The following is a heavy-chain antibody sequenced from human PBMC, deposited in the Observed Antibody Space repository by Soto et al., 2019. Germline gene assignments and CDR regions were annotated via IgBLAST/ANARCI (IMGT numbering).Heavy chain of an antibody. D-gene: IGHD1-26*01. V-gene: IGHV1-69*01. CDR1: GGTFSSYA. Sequence: QVQLVQSGAEVKKPGSSVKVSCKASGGTFSSYAISWVRQAPGQGLEWMGGINPIFGTANYAQKFQGRVTITADESTSTAYMELSSLRSEDTAVYYCASFMPGTPSYYYGMDVWGQGTTVTVSS. J-gene: IGHJ6*02. CDR3: ASFMPGTPSYYYGMDV. CDR2: INPIFGTA.